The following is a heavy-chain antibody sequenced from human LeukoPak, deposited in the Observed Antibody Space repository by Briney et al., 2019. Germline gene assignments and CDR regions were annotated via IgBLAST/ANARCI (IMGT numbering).Heavy chain of an antibody. CDR3: TTGNQYDSWSGYPPFDY. Sequence: GGSLRLSCAASGFTFGNAWMNWVRQAPGKGLEWVGRIKSKTDGGTTDYAAPVKGRFTISRDGSKNTLYLQMNSLKTEDTAVYYCTTGNQYDSWSGYPPFDYWGQGTLVTVSS. V-gene: IGHV3-15*07. D-gene: IGHD3-3*01. CDR2: IKSKTDGGTT. J-gene: IGHJ4*02. CDR1: GFTFGNAW.